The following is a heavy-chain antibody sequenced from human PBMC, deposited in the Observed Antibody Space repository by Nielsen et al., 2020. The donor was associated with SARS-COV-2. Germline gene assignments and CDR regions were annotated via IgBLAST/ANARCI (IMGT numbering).Heavy chain of an antibody. J-gene: IGHJ2*01. CDR2: IYYSGSS. CDR1: GGSISSSSYY. D-gene: IGHD5-18*01. Sequence: SETLSLTCTVSGGSISSSSYYWGWVRQPPGKGLEWIGSIYYSGSSHYNPSLKSRVTISVDTSKNQFSLKLSSVTAADTAVYYCARPAGGTAMSSDWYFDLWGRGTLVTVSS. CDR3: ARPAGGTAMSSDWYFDL. V-gene: IGHV4-39*01.